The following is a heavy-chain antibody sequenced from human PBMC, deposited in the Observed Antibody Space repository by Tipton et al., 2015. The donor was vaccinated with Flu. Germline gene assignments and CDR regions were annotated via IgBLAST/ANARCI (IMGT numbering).Heavy chain of an antibody. Sequence: SLRLSCTASGFTFGDYAMSWVRQAPGKGLEWVGFIRSKAYGGTTEYAASVKGRFTIPRDDSKSIAYLQMNSLKTEDTAVYYCTRAGEWYYYDSSGYNCDYWGQGTLVTVSS. CDR3: TRAGEWYYYDSSGYNCDY. V-gene: IGHV3-49*04. CDR1: GFTFGDYA. CDR2: IRSKAYGGTT. D-gene: IGHD3-22*01. J-gene: IGHJ4*02.